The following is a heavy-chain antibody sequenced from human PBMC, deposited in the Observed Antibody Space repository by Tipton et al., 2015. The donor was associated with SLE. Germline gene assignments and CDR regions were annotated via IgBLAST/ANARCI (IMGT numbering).Heavy chain of an antibody. Sequence: TLSLTCTVSGDSISTYSWNWIRQPAGKGLEWVGRIYGSGGTYYNPSLKSRVTISLDTSKNQFSLNLSSVTAADTAVYYCARDSRYQLTYYYMDVWGKGTTVTVSS. D-gene: IGHD2-2*01. CDR1: GDSISTYS. V-gene: IGHV4-4*07. CDR2: IYGSGGT. CDR3: ARDSRYQLTYYYMDV. J-gene: IGHJ6*03.